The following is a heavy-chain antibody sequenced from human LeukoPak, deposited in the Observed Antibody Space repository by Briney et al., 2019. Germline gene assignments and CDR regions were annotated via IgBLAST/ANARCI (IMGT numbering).Heavy chain of an antibody. D-gene: IGHD3-9*01. Sequence: GGSLRLSCAAPGFTFSSYAMSWVRQAPGKGLEWVSAISGSGGSTYYADSVKGRFTISRDNSKNTLYLQMNSLRAEDTAVYYCAKDPEYYDILTGYHQDDYWGQGTLVTVSS. J-gene: IGHJ4*02. CDR2: ISGSGGST. CDR3: AKDPEYYDILTGYHQDDY. V-gene: IGHV3-23*01. CDR1: GFTFSSYA.